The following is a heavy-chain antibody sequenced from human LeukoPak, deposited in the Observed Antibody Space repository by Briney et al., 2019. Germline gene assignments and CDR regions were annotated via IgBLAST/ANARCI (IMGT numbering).Heavy chain of an antibody. J-gene: IGHJ3*02. D-gene: IGHD2-2*01. CDR3: ARYCTSTTCLTPGAFDI. CDR2: IYYSGST. V-gene: IGHV4-39*01. Sequence: SETLSLTCTVSGGSISSSSYYWGWIRQPPGKGLEWIGSIYYSGSTYYNPSLKSRVTISVDTSKNQFSLKLSSVTAADTAVYYCARYCTSTTCLTPGAFDIWGQGTMVTVSS. CDR1: GGSISSSSYY.